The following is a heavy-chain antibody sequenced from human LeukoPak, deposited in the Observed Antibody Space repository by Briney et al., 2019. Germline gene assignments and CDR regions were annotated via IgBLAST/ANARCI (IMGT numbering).Heavy chain of an antibody. CDR3: AKDRRRYDSSGYYLFDY. D-gene: IGHD3-22*01. Sequence: PGRSLRLSCAASGFTFDDYAMHWVRQAPGKGLERVSGISWNSGSIGYADSVKGRFTISRDNAKNSLYLQMNSLRAEDTALYYCAKDRRRYDSSGYYLFDYWGQGTLVTVSS. J-gene: IGHJ4*02. CDR1: GFTFDDYA. V-gene: IGHV3-9*01. CDR2: ISWNSGSI.